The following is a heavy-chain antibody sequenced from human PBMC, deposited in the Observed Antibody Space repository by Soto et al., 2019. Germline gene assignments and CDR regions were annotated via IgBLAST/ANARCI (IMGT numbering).Heavy chain of an antibody. CDR2: INHSGST. CDR3: ARAGGGDSYRKDV. V-gene: IGHV4-34*01. CDR1: GGSFVGYY. D-gene: IGHD2-15*01. Sequence: PSETLSLTCAVYGGSFVGYYCSCIRQPPLKWLEWIVEINHSGSTNYNPSLKSRVTISVDTSKNQFSLKLSSVTAADTAVYYCARAGGGDSYRKDVWGQGTTVTVSS. J-gene: IGHJ6*02.